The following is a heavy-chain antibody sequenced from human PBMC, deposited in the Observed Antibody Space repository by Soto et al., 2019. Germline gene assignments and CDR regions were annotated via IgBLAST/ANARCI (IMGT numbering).Heavy chain of an antibody. D-gene: IGHD3-10*01. CDR2: IYSGGST. CDR3: ARDYNLWFGELRTYYYYYMDV. CDR1: EFTVSSND. Sequence: PGGSLRLSCAASEFTVSSNDMSWVRQAPGKGLEWVSVIYSGGSTYYADSVKGRFTISRHNSKNTLYLQMNSLRAEDTAVYYCARDYNLWFGELRTYYYYYMDVWGKGTTVTVSS. J-gene: IGHJ6*03. V-gene: IGHV3-53*04.